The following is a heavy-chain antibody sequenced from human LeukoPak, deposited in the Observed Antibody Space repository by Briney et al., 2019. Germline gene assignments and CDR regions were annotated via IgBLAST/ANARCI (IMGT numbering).Heavy chain of an antibody. CDR2: ISSRGSTI. Sequence: PGGSLRLSCAASAFTFSTYEMNSVRQAPGKGLEWVSYISSRGSTIYYADSVKGRFTISRDNAKNSLYLQMNSLRAEDTAIYYCARGRDGELDYWGQGTLVTVSS. CDR3: ARGRDGELDY. D-gene: IGHD1-7*01. V-gene: IGHV3-48*03. J-gene: IGHJ4*02. CDR1: AFTFSTYE.